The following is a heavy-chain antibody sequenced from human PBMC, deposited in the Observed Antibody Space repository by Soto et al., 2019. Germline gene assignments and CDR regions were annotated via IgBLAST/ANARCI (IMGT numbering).Heavy chain of an antibody. D-gene: IGHD3-10*01. CDR1: GFTFSSYA. J-gene: IGHJ5*02. CDR3: ARGRGEDWFDP. Sequence: QVQLVESGGGVVQPGRSLRLSCAASGFTFSSYAMHWVRQAPGKGLEWVAVISYDGSNKYYADSVKGRFTISRDNSKNTLYLQMNSLRAEDTGVYYCARGRGEDWFDPWGQGTLVTVCS. V-gene: IGHV3-30-3*01. CDR2: ISYDGSNK.